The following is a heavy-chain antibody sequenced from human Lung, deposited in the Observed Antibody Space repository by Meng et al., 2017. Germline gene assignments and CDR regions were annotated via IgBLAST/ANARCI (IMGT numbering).Heavy chain of an antibody. Sequence: GQLWQSGAEVKRPGSSVKVSCKAPGGTFNSYAISWVRQAPGQGLEWMGGIIPAFGAPNHAQKFQGRVRITADESTTTAYMELSSLRSEDTAVYFCARVERIYYDYVWGLGRFDPWGQGTLVTVSS. D-gene: IGHD3-16*01. CDR1: GGTFNSYA. CDR2: IIPAFGAP. J-gene: IGHJ5*02. CDR3: ARVERIYYDYVWGLGRFDP. V-gene: IGHV1-69*01.